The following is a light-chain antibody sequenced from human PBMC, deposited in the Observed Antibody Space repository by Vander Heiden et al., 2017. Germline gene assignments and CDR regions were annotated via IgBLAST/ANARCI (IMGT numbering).Light chain of an antibody. J-gene: IGLJ1*01. CDR1: SSDIGGYNS. V-gene: IGLV2-14*03. CDR3: SSYASSNTYV. CDR2: DVT. Sequence: QSALTQPAPVSGSPGQSITISCTGTSSDIGGYNSVSWYQQHPGKAPKLMIYDVTNRPSGVSNRFSGSKSGNTASLTVSGLQPEDEADYYCSSYASSNTYVFGTGTKVTVL.